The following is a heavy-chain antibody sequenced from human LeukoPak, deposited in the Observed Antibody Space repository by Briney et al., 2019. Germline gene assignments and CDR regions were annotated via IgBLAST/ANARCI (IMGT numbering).Heavy chain of an antibody. J-gene: IGHJ4*02. D-gene: IGHD2-8*01. Sequence: PSQTLSLTCTVSGGSISSGSYYWSWIRQPAGKGLEWIGRIYTSGSTNYNPSLKSRVTISVDTSKNQFSLKLSSVTAADTAVYYCARDRPQWPFDYWGQGTLVTVSS. CDR1: GGSISSGSYY. V-gene: IGHV4-61*02. CDR3: ARDRPQWPFDY. CDR2: IYTSGST.